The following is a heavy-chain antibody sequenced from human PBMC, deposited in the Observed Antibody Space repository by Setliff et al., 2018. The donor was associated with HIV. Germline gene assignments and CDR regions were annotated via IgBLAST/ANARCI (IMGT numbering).Heavy chain of an antibody. D-gene: IGHD6-13*01. CDR3: ASRGVAAAGNRENGRYFDY. CDR2: ISAYNGNT. V-gene: IGHV1-18*01. J-gene: IGHJ4*02. CDR1: GYTFTSYG. Sequence: ASVKVSCKASGYTFTSYGISWVRQAPGQGLEWMGWISAYNGNTNYAQKLQGRVTMTTDTSTSTAYMELRRLRSDDTAVYYCASRGVAAAGNRENGRYFDYWGQGTLVTVSS.